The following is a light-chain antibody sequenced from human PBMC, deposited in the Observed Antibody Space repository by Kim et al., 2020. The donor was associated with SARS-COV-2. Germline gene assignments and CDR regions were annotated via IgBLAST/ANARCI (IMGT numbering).Light chain of an antibody. J-gene: IGLJ2*01. CDR3: GTWDDSLSAVI. CDR2: DNN. Sequence: GLKVTISCSGSSSNLGNNYVSWYQQFPGTAHKLLIYDNNKRPSGIPDRFSGSKSGSSATLDITGLQTGDEADYYCGTWDDSLSAVIFGGGTKLTVL. V-gene: IGLV1-51*01. CDR1: SSNLGNNY.